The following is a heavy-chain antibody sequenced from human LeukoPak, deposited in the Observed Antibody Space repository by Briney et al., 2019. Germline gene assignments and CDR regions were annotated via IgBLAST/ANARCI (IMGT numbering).Heavy chain of an antibody. J-gene: IGHJ4*02. CDR1: GFTFSSYA. Sequence: GGSLRLSCAASGFTFSSYAMSWVRQAPGKGLEWVSAISGSGGSTYYADSVKGRFTISRDNAKNSLYLQMNSLRAEDTAVYYCARRSLRGYCSSTSCYHFDYWGQGTLVTVSS. CDR3: ARRSLRGYCSSTSCYHFDY. V-gene: IGHV3-23*01. CDR2: ISGSGGST. D-gene: IGHD2-2*01.